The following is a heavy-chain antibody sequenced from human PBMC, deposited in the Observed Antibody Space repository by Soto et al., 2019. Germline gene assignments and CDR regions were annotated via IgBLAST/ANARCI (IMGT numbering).Heavy chain of an antibody. CDR1: GFTFSNAW. CDR2: IKSKTDGGTT. D-gene: IGHD3-22*01. V-gene: IGHV3-15*07. J-gene: IGHJ3*02. CDR3: TTDLAYDSSGYYHSAFDI. Sequence: GGSLRLSCAASGFTFSNAWMNWVRQAPGKGLEWVGRIKSKTDGGTTDYAAPVKGRFTISRDDSKNTLYLQMNSLKTEDTAVYYCTTDLAYDSSGYYHSAFDIWGQGTMVTVSS.